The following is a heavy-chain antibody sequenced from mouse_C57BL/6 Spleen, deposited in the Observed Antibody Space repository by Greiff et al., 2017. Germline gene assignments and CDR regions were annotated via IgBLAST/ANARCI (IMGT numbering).Heavy chain of an antibody. CDR3: ARSYDGYYGLAY. Sequence: VQLQQSGPELVKPGASVKISCKASGYTFTDYYMNWVKQSHGKSLEWIGDINPNNGGTSYNQKFKGKATLTVDKSSSTAYMELRSLTSEDSAVYYCARSYDGYYGLAYWGQGTLVTVSA. D-gene: IGHD2-3*01. J-gene: IGHJ3*01. CDR2: INPNNGGT. V-gene: IGHV1-26*01. CDR1: GYTFTDYY.